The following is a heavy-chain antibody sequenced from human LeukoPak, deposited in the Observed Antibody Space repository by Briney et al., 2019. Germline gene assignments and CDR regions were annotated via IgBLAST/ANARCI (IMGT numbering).Heavy chain of an antibody. D-gene: IGHD3-22*01. CDR3: ARDVERYYYDSSGYYNWFDP. CDR1: GYTFTGYY. CDR2: INPNSGGT. J-gene: IGHJ5*02. V-gene: IGHV1-2*02. Sequence: ASVKVSCKASGYTFTGYYMHWVRQAPGQGLEWMGWINPNSGGTNYAQKFQGRVTMTRDTPISTAYMELSRLRSDDTAVYYCARDVERYYYDSSGYYNWFDPWGQGTLVTVSS.